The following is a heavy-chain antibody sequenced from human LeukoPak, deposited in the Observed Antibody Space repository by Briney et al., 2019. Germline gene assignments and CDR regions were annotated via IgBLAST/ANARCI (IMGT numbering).Heavy chain of an antibody. Sequence: ASVKVSCKASGYTFTSYAMNWVRQAPGQGLEWMGWINTDTGNPTYAQGFTGRFVFSLDTSASTAYLQISSLKAEDTAVYYCARAKYDFWSGYPYYYYGMDVWGQGTTVTVSS. V-gene: IGHV7-4-1*02. CDR2: INTDTGNP. CDR1: GYTFTSYA. J-gene: IGHJ6*02. CDR3: ARAKYDFWSGYPYYYYGMDV. D-gene: IGHD3-3*01.